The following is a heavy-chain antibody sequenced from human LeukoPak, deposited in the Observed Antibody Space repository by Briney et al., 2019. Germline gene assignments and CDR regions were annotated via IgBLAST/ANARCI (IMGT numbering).Heavy chain of an antibody. CDR3: AREDTAMVRFDY. D-gene: IGHD5-18*01. V-gene: IGHV4-39*01. Sequence: SETLSLTCTVSGGSISSSSYYWGWIRQPPGKGLEWIGSIYYSGSTYYNPSLKSRVTISVDTSKNQFSLKLSSVTAADTAVYYCAREDTAMVRFDYWGQGTLVTVSS. CDR1: GGSISSSSYY. J-gene: IGHJ4*02. CDR2: IYYSGST.